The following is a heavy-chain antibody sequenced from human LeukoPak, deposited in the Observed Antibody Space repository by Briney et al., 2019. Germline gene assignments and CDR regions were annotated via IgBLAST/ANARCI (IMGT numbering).Heavy chain of an antibody. CDR3: ARVEVSYYSDY. J-gene: IGHJ4*02. D-gene: IGHD2-8*02. V-gene: IGHV3-48*03. CDR1: GFTFSTYE. Sequence: GGSLRLSCAASGFTFSTYEMNWVRQAPGKGLEWVSNISITGTIINYADSVKGRFTVSRDNAKNSLYLQMNSLRAEDTAVYYCARVEVSYYSDYWGQGALVTASS. CDR2: ISITGTII.